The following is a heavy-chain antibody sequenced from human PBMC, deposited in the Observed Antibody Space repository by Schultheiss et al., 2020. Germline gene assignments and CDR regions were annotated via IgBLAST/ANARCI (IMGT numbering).Heavy chain of an antibody. CDR3: ARVGDGYCSGGSCYPDY. Sequence: SCAASGFTFSNYGMHWVRQAPGKGLEWVAVISYDGANKYFADSVKGRFTISRDHSKNTLYLQMSSLRAEDTAVYYCARVGDGYCSGGSCYPDYWGQGTLVTVAS. CDR2: ISYDGANK. CDR1: GFTFSNYG. V-gene: IGHV3-30*03. D-gene: IGHD2-15*01. J-gene: IGHJ4*02.